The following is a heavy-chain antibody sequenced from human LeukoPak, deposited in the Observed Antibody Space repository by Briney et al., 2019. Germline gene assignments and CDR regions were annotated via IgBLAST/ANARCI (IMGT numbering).Heavy chain of an antibody. CDR1: GYTFTSYD. V-gene: IGHV1-8*03. J-gene: IGHJ6*03. CDR2: MNPNSGNT. CDR3: AREAGYSSSWYARDYYYYMDV. D-gene: IGHD6-13*01. Sequence: GASVKVSCKASGYTFTSYDINWVRQATGQGLEWMGWMNPNSGNTGYAQKFQGRVTITRNTSISTAYMELSSLRSEDTAVYYCAREAGYSSSWYARDYYYYMDVWGKGTTVTVSS.